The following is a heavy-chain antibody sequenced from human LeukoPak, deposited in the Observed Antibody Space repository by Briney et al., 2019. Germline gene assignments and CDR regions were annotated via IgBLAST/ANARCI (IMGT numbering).Heavy chain of an antibody. CDR2: IKDDGSAK. Sequence: PGGSLRLSCAASGFTFSSSWMSWLRQAPGKGLEWVADIKDDGSAKYYVDSVKGRFSISRDNAKNSLYLHMNSLRAEDTAVYYCARCGYSHGYGWGGGYYYYYFDVWGKGTTVTVSS. CDR3: ARCGYSHGYGWGGGYYYYYFDV. J-gene: IGHJ6*03. CDR1: GFTFSSSW. V-gene: IGHV3-7*01. D-gene: IGHD5-18*01.